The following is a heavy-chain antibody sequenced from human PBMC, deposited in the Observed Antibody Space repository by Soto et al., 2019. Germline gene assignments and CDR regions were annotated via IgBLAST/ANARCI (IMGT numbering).Heavy chain of an antibody. CDR2: MNPNSGNT. J-gene: IGHJ3*02. CDR3: ARSRIVVVPAAIPDAFDI. D-gene: IGHD2-2*02. Sequence: ASVKVSCKASGYTFTSYDINWVRQAAGQGLEWMGWMNPNSGNTGYAQKFQGRVTMTRNTSISTAYMELSSLRSEDTAVYYCARSRIVVVPAAIPDAFDIWGRGTMVTVSS. CDR1: GYTFTSYD. V-gene: IGHV1-8*01.